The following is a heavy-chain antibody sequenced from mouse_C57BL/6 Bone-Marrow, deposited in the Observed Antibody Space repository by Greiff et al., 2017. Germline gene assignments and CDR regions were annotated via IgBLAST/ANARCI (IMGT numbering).Heavy chain of an antibody. J-gene: IGHJ1*03. Sequence: VQLQQSGAELVRPGASVKLSCTASGFNIKDDYMHWVKPRPEQGLEWIGWIDPENGDTEYASKFPGKATITADTSSNTAYLQLSSLTSEDTAVYYCTTVEWLRRGYFDVWGTGTTVTVSS. CDR1: GFNIKDDY. CDR3: TTVEWLRRGYFDV. D-gene: IGHD2-2*01. V-gene: IGHV14-4*01. CDR2: IDPENGDT.